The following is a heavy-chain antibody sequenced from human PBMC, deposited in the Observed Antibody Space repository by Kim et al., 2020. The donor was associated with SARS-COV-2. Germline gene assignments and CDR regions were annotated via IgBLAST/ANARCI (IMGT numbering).Heavy chain of an antibody. CDR2: T. V-gene: IGHV4-34*01. D-gene: IGHD3-22*01. CDR3: ARTRDSSGYPYYFDY. J-gene: IGHJ4*02. Sequence: TNYNPSLKSRVTISVDTSKNQFSLKLSSVTAADTAVYYCARTRDSSGYPYYFDYWGQGTLVTVSS.